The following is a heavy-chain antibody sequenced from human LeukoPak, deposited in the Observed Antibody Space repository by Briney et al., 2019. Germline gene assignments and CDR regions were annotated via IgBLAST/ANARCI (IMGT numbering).Heavy chain of an antibody. CDR3: ARGGYSYGSFDY. V-gene: IGHV4-4*07. CDR2: IYTSGRT. Sequence: SETLSLTCTVSGGSISSYYWSWIRQPAGKGLEWIGRIYTSGRTNYNPSLKSRVTMSVDTSKNQFSLKLSSVTAADTAVYYCARGGYSYGSFDYWGPGTLVTVSS. CDR1: GGSISSYY. J-gene: IGHJ4*02. D-gene: IGHD5-18*01.